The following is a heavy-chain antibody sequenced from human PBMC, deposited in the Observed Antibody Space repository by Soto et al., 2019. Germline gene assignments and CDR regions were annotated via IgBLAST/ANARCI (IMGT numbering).Heavy chain of an antibody. CDR2: IWYDGSEK. V-gene: IGHV3-33*06. D-gene: IGHD6-25*01. Sequence: GGSLRLSCEASGFTFRSYGMHWVRQAAGKGLEWVAVIWYDGSEKSYVDSVKGRFTISRDNSKNTLYLQMNSLRAEDTAVYYCAKAPDSGRLYFDDWGQGTLVTVDS. J-gene: IGHJ4*02. CDR1: GFTFRSYG. CDR3: AKAPDSGRLYFDD.